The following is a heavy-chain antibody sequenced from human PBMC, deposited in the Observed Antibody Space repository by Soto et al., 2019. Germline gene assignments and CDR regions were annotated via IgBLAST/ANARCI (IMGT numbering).Heavy chain of an antibody. D-gene: IGHD6-25*01. CDR3: ARVTAATNQWHFDL. Sequence: EVQLVESGGGLVQPGGSLRLSCAASGFTFSDHYMDWVRQAPGKGLEWVGRTRNKANSYTTEYAASVKGRFTISRDDSKSSLFLQMNSLKTEDTAVYFCARVTAATNQWHFDLWGRGTLVTVSS. J-gene: IGHJ2*01. CDR2: TRNKANSYTT. CDR1: GFTFSDHY. V-gene: IGHV3-72*01.